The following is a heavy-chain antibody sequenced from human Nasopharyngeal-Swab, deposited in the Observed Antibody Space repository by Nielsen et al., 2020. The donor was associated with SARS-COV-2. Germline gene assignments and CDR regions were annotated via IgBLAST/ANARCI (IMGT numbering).Heavy chain of an antibody. CDR3: ASFYYGSSGSVGAFDI. D-gene: IGHD3-22*01. V-gene: IGHV4-4*02. CDR1: GGSISCSNW. J-gene: IGHJ3*02. CDR2: IYHSGST. Sequence: SETLSLTCAVSGGSISCSNWWSWVRQPPGKGLEWIGEIYHSGSTNYNPSLKSRVTISVDKSKNQFSLKLSSVTAADTAVYYCASFYYGSSGSVGAFDIWGQGTMVTVSS.